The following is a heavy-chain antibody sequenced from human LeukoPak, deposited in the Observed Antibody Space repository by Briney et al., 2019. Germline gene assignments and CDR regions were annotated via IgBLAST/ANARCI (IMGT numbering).Heavy chain of an antibody. D-gene: IGHD6-13*01. Sequence: ASVKVSCKASGYSFSTYGISWVRQAPGQGLEWMGWISVDNGRTNYAPKVQGRVTMTADTSTSTAYMELRNLRPDDTAVYYCARCGYSSGWYCGIDDWGQGTLVTV. CDR1: GYSFSTYG. V-gene: IGHV1-18*01. CDR2: ISVDNGRT. J-gene: IGHJ4*02. CDR3: ARCGYSSGWYCGIDD.